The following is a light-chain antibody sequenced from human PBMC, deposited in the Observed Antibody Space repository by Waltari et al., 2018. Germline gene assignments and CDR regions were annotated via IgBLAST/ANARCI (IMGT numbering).Light chain of an antibody. CDR3: QVWDANTDPGV. CDR2: YDS. J-gene: IGLJ1*01. V-gene: IGLV3-21*04. CDR1: TIERKS. Sequence: SYVLTQPPSVSVAPGKTASITCGGNTIERKSVHWYQQKPGQAPILVISYDSYRPSGIPERFSGSNSGNTATLTISRVEAGDEADYYCQVWDANTDPGVFGTGTEVTVL.